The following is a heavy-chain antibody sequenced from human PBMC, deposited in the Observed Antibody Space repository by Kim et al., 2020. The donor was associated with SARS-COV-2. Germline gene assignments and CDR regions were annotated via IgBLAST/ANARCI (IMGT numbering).Heavy chain of an antibody. J-gene: IGHJ4*02. CDR3: AKDRVPSFSSGSIDY. V-gene: IGHV3-9*01. CDR2: ISWNSGSI. D-gene: IGHD6-19*01. Sequence: GGSLRLSCAASGFTFDDYAMHWVRQAPGKGLEWVSGISWNSGSICYADSVKGRFTISRDNAKNSLYLQMNSLRAEDTALYYCAKDRVPSFSSGSIDYWGQGTLVTVSS. CDR1: GFTFDDYA.